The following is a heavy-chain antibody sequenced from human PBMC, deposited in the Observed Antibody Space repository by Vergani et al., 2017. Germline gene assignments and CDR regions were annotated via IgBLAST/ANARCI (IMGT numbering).Heavy chain of an antibody. D-gene: IGHD3-10*01. J-gene: IGHJ5*02. CDR1: GYHFTSFD. Sequence: QEQLVQSAAEVRKPGASVKVSCKASGYHFTSFDINWVRLATGQGLEWMGRIIPIFGTANYAQKFQGRVTITADESTSTAYLELSSLRSGDTAVDYCAGDGAGSYYNGPTGWFDPWGQGTLVTVSS. CDR3: AGDGAGSYYNGPTGWFDP. CDR2: IIPIFGTA. V-gene: IGHV1-69*13.